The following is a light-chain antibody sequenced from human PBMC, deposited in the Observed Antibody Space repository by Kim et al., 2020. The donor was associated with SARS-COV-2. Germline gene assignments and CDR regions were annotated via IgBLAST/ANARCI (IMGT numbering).Light chain of an antibody. CDR2: RDS. CDR3: QVWDSSTVYV. Sequence: ALGQTARINCGGNNIGSKNVHWYQQKPGQAPVLVIYRDSNRPSGIPERFSGSNSGNTATLTISRAQAGDEADYYCQVWDSSTVYVFGTGTKVTVL. V-gene: IGLV3-9*01. J-gene: IGLJ1*01. CDR1: NIGSKN.